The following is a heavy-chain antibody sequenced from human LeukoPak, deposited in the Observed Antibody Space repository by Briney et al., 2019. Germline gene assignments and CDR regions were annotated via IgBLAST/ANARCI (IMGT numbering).Heavy chain of an antibody. J-gene: IGHJ2*01. CDR1: GFTFSSYG. CDR2: ISSSSSFI. Sequence: GGSLRLSCAASGFTFSSYGMNWVRQAPGRGLEWVSSISSSSSFIYYADSVKGRFTISRDNAKNTLYVQMNSLRVEDTAVYYCARVGLGEWYFDLWGRGTLVTVSS. V-gene: IGHV3-21*01. CDR3: ARVGLGEWYFDL. D-gene: IGHD1-26*01.